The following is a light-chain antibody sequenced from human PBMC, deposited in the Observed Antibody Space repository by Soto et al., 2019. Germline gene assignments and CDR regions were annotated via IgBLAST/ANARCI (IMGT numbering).Light chain of an antibody. CDR1: SSNIGAGYD. Sequence: QSVLTQPPSVSGAPGQRVTISCTASSSNIGAGYDVHWYQQLPGTAPKLLIYGNSNRPSGVPDRFSGSKSGTSASLAITGLQAEDEADYYYQSYDSSLSGHVVFGGGTKLTVL. CDR2: GNS. V-gene: IGLV1-40*01. CDR3: QSYDSSLSGHVV. J-gene: IGLJ2*01.